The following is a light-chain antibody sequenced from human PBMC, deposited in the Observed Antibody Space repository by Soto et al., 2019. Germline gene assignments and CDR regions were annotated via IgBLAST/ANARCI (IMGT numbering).Light chain of an antibody. V-gene: IGLV2-23*02. Sequence: QSALTQPASVSGSPGQSITIPCTGTSSDVGIYNLVSWYQQHPGQAPKLMIFEVIKRPAGVSDRFSGSKSGNTASLTISGLQADDEAFYYCCSYLGNNMVVFGGGTELTVL. CDR2: EVI. J-gene: IGLJ2*01. CDR3: CSYLGNNMVV. CDR1: SSDVGIYNL.